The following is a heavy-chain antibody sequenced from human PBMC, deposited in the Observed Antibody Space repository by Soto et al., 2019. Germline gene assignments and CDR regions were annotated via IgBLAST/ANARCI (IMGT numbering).Heavy chain of an antibody. CDR1: GGSISSSSYY. CDR2: IYYSGST. D-gene: IGHD3-3*01. CDR3: ARQGDFWSGYYYYFDY. V-gene: IGHV4-39*01. Sequence: SETLSLTCTVSGGSISSSSYYWGWIRQPPGKGLEWIGSIYYSGSTYYNPSLKSRVTISVDTSKNQFSLKLSSVTAADTAVYYCARQGDFWSGYYYYFDYWGQGTLVTVSS. J-gene: IGHJ4*02.